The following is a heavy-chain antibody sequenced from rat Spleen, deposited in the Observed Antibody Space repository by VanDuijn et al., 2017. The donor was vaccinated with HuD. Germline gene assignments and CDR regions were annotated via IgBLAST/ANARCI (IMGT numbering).Heavy chain of an antibody. CDR3: ARGGYTTDYFYVGWFAY. CDR1: GFTFNNYG. D-gene: IGHD1-6*01. Sequence: EVQLVESGGGLVQPGRSLKLSCAASGFTFNNYGMAWVRQTPTKGPEWVASISTGGTGTYYRDSVKGRFTISRDNAKNTQYLQMDSLRSEDTATYYCARGGYTTDYFYVGWFAYWGQGTLVTVSS. CDR2: ISTGGTGT. V-gene: IGHV5S14*01. J-gene: IGHJ3*01.